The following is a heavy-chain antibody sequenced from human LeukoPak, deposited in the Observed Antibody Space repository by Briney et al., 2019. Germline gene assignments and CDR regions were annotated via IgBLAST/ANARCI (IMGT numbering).Heavy chain of an antibody. D-gene: IGHD1-20*01. J-gene: IGHJ4*02. CDR3: AKGKGNWNDGTFDY. CDR1: GYTFTSYG. CDR2: ISPYNGNT. Sequence: ASVKVSCKASGYTFTSYGIIWVRQAPGQGLEWMGWISPYNGNTNYAQRLQGRVTMTADISTSTAYMELRSLRSDDTAVYYCAKGKGNWNDGTFDYWGQGTLVTVSS. V-gene: IGHV1-18*01.